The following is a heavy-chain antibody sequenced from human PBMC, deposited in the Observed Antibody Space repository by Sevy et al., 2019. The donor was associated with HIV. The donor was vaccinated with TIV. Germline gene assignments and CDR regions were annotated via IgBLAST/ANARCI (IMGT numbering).Heavy chain of an antibody. J-gene: IGHJ5*02. CDR3: ARDQSLEPWGQVGWFDP. D-gene: IGHD7-27*01. CDR2: INPNSGGT. Sequence: ASAKVSCKASGYTFTGYYMHWVRQAPGQGLEWMGRINPNSGGTNYAQKFQGRVTMTRDTSISTAYMELSRLRSDDTAVYYCARDQSLEPWGQVGWFDPWGQGTLVTVSS. V-gene: IGHV1-2*06. CDR1: GYTFTGYY.